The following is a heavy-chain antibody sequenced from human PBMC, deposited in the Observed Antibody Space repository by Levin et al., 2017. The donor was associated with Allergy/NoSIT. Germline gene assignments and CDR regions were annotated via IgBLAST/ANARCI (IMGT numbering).Heavy chain of an antibody. V-gene: IGHV3-7*01. J-gene: IGHJ4*02. CDR2: IKQDGSEK. CDR1: GFTFSSYW. Sequence: GGSLRLSCAASGFTFSSYWMSWVRQAPGKGLEWVANIKQDGSEKYYVDSVKGRFTISRDNAKNSLYLQMNSLRAEDTAVYYCARDGTPVSSGYKIGYFDYWGQGTLVTVSS. D-gene: IGHD5-24*01. CDR3: ARDGTPVSSGYKIGYFDY.